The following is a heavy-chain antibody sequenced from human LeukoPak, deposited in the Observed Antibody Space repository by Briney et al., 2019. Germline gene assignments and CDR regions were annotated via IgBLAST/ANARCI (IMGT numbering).Heavy chain of an antibody. V-gene: IGHV1-2*02. D-gene: IGHD2-21*02. J-gene: IGHJ4*02. CDR1: GYTFSDSYY. CDR3: VRALRVGVTRFDY. Sequence: GASVKVSCKASGYTFSDSYYIHWVRQAPGQGLEWMGWINPNSGGTQFAQMFQGRAAMTWDTSIGTAYMELSSLRSDDTATYYCVRALRVGVTRFDYWGQGTLITVSS. CDR2: INPNSGGT.